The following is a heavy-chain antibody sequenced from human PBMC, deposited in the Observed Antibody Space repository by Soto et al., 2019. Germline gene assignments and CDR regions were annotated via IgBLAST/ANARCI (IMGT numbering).Heavy chain of an antibody. V-gene: IGHV1-2*02. D-gene: IGHD4-17*01. Sequence: ASVKVSCKASGYTFTGYYMHWVRQAPGQGLEWMGWINPNSGGTNYAQKFQGRVTMTRDTSISTAYMELSRLRSDDTAVYYCARDDGSEGKSYGDYVSYYYGMDVWGQGTTVTVSS. CDR3: ARDDGSEGKSYGDYVSYYYGMDV. CDR2: INPNSGGT. J-gene: IGHJ6*02. CDR1: GYTFTGYY.